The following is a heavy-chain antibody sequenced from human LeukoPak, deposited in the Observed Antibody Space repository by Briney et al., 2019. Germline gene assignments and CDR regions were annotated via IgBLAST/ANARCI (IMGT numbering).Heavy chain of an antibody. CDR2: INHSGST. CDR1: GGSFSDYY. CDR3: ASLTSPLYQLLDYGMDV. J-gene: IGHJ6*02. V-gene: IGHV4-34*01. D-gene: IGHD2-2*01. Sequence: SETLSLTCAVYGGSFSDYYWSWIRQPPGKGLEWIAEINHSGSTTYNPSLTSRVTISVDTSKNQFSLKLSSVTAAATAVYYCASLTSPLYQLLDYGMDVWGQGTTVTVSS.